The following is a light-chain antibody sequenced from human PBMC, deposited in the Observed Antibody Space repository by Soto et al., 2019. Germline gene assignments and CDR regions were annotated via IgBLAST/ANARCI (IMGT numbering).Light chain of an antibody. CDR2: EVR. CDR3: TSFTLNSLYV. V-gene: IGLV2-14*01. CDR1: SSDIGAYDY. J-gene: IGLJ1*01. Sequence: QSALTQPASLSGSPGQSITISCTVTSSDIGAYDYVSWFQQHPGKAPKLIISEVRNRPSGVSDRFSGSRSGNTASLTISGLQPEDEADYYCTSFTLNSLYVFGTGTKVTVL.